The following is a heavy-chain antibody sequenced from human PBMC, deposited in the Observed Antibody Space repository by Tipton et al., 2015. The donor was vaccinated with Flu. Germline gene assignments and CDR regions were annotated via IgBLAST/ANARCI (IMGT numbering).Heavy chain of an antibody. J-gene: IGHJ4*02. V-gene: IGHV4-61*01. D-gene: IGHD6-19*01. CDR1: GYSISSGHY. Sequence: TLSLTCAVSGYSISSGHYWSWIRQPPGKGLEWIGYIYYKGSTKYNPALTGRVTLSVDMSKSQFSLKLSSVTTTDAAMYYCARVIDHGWSDYWGQGTQVTVSS. CDR3: ARVIDHGWSDY. CDR2: IYYKGST.